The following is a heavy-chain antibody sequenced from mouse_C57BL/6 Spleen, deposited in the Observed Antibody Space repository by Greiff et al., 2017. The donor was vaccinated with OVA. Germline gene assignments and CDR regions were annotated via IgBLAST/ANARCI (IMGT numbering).Heavy chain of an antibody. J-gene: IGHJ3*01. V-gene: IGHV1-5*01. CDR1: GYTFTSYW. CDR2: IYPGNSDT. D-gene: IGHD2-13*01. CDR3: TRGGEYCDY. Sequence: VQLQQSGTVLARPGASVKMSCTTSGYTFTSYWMHWVTQRPGQGLEWIGAIYPGNSDTSYNQKVMGKAKLTAVTSASTSCMELSSLTNEDSAVDYCTRGGEYCDYRGQGTVVTVSA.